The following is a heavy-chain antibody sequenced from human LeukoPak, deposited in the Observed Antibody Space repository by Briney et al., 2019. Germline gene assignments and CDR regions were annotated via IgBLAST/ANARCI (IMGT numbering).Heavy chain of an antibody. Sequence: ASVKVSCKASGYAFTGYYMHWVRQAPGQGLEWMGWINPNSGGTNYAQKFQGRVTMTRDTSISTAYMELSRLRSDDTAAYYCARGAPLDWWERQGGELFDYWGQGTLVTVSS. V-gene: IGHV1-2*02. CDR1: GYAFTGYY. CDR2: INPNSGGT. CDR3: ARGAPLDWWERQGGELFDY. D-gene: IGHD1-26*01. J-gene: IGHJ4*02.